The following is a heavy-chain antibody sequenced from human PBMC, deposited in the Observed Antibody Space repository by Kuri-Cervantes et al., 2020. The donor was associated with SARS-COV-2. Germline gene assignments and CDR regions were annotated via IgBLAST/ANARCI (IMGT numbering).Heavy chain of an antibody. CDR2: INPNSGGT. CDR3: ARVGCSSTSCYRAIDY. D-gene: IGHD2-2*01. V-gene: IGHV1-2*04. Sequence: ASVKVSCKASGYTFTGYYMHWVRQAPGQGLEWMGWINPNSGGTNYVQKFQGWVTMTRDTSISTAYMELSRLRSDDTAVYYCARVGCSSTSCYRAIDYWGQGTLVTVSS. CDR1: GYTFTGYY. J-gene: IGHJ4*02.